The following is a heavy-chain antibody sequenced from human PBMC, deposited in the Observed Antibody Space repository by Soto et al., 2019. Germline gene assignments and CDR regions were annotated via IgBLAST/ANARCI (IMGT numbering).Heavy chain of an antibody. CDR2: IKSKTDGGTT. Sequence: EVQLVESGGGLVKPGGSLRLSCAASGFTFSNAWMNWVRQAPGKGLEWVGRIKSKTDGGTTDYAAPVKGRFTISRVDSKNTLYLQMNSLKTEDTAVYYCTTEAFDYSNDRTSLYYYYGMDVWGQGTTVTVSS. J-gene: IGHJ6*02. CDR1: GFTFSNAW. V-gene: IGHV3-15*07. D-gene: IGHD4-4*01. CDR3: TTEAFDYSNDRTSLYYYYGMDV.